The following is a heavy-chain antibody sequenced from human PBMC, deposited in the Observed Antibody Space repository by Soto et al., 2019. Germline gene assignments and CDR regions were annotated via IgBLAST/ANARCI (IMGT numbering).Heavy chain of an antibody. V-gene: IGHV4-31*03. J-gene: IGHJ4*02. Sequence: PSETLSLTCTVSGGSISSGGYYWSWIRQNPGKGLEWIGYIYYSGSTYYNPSLKSRMTISVDTSKSEFSLNVTSVTAADMAVYFCARTTLFGAFDYWGQGTQVTVSS. D-gene: IGHD3-10*01. CDR1: GGSISSGGYY. CDR3: ARTTLFGAFDY. CDR2: IYYSGST.